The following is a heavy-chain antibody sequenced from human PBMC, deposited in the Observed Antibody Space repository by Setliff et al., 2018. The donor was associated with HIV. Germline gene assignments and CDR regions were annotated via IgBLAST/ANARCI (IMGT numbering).Heavy chain of an antibody. CDR2: IIPMFGPA. Sequence: GASVKVSCKAPRDNFKTYVFSWVRQAPGQGLEWVGGIIPMFGPANYAQKFLGRVKISADTLTSTAHMELSSLRSEDTAVYYCVFWAHSGTWPFDYWGQGTLVTVSS. CDR3: VFWAHSGTWPFDY. CDR1: RDNFKTYV. D-gene: IGHD3-10*01. J-gene: IGHJ4*02. V-gene: IGHV1-69*06.